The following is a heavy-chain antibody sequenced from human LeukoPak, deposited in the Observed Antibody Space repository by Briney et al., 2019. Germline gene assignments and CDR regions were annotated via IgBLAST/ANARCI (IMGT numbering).Heavy chain of an antibody. CDR3: AREPIGTHFDY. CDR2: IYYSGST. V-gene: IGHV4-30-4*01. D-gene: IGHD1-7*01. CDR1: GGSISSGDYY. J-gene: IGHJ4*02. Sequence: SQTLSLTCTVSGGSISSGDYYWNWLRQPPGKGLEWIGYIYYSGSTYYNPSLKSRVTISVDTSKNQFSLKVNSLTAADTAVYYCAREPIGTHFDYWGRGTLVTVSS.